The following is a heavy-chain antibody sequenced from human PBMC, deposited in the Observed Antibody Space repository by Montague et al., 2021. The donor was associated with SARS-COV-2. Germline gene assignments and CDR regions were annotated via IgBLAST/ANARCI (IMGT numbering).Heavy chain of an antibody. CDR1: GGSFGDDH. CDR2: IKRSGST. CDR3: ARGHLSVSMIVVVFTSASYYLDY. Sequence: SETLSLTCGVYGGSFGDDHWSWIRQPPGKGLEWIGDIKRSGSTNYNPSLKSRVTISVDTSRNQFSLKLTSVTAADTAVYFCARGHLSVSMIVVVFTSASYYLDYWGQGALVTVSS. V-gene: IGHV4-34*01. D-gene: IGHD3-22*01. J-gene: IGHJ4*02.